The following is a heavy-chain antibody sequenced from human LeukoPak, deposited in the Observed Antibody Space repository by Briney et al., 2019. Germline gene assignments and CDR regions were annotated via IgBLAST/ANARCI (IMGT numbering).Heavy chain of an antibody. CDR3: ASGGYSYGYDYFDY. CDR2: IIPIFGTA. J-gene: IGHJ4*02. D-gene: IGHD5-18*01. Sequence: GASVKVSCKASGGTFSSYAIRWVRQAPGQGLEWMGGIIPIFGTANYAQKFQGRVTITTDESTSTAYMELSSLRSEDTAVYYCASGGYSYGYDYFDYWGQGTLVTGSS. CDR1: GGTFSSYA. V-gene: IGHV1-69*05.